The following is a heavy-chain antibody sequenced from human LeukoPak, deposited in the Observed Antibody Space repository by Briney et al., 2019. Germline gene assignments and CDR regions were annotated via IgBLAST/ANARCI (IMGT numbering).Heavy chain of an antibody. D-gene: IGHD1-26*01. J-gene: IGHJ4*02. V-gene: IGHV3-48*03. CDR2: ISSSGSTI. Sequence: GGSLRLSCAASGFTFSSYEMNWVRQAPGKGLEWVSYISSSGSTIYYADSVKGRFTISRDNAKDSLYLQMNSLRAEDTALYYCAKDLLYSGSYCFDYWGQGTLVTVSS. CDR3: AKDLLYSGSYCFDY. CDR1: GFTFSSYE.